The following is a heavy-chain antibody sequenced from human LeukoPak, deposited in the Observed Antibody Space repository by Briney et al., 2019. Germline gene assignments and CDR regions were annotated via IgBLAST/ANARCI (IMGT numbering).Heavy chain of an antibody. Sequence: GGSLRLSCAASGFTFSSNSMNWVRQAPGKGLEWVSSISSSSSDIYYADSVKGRFTISRDNAKNSLYLQMNSMRAEDTAVDYCAREAGQQQVLDYWGQGTLVTVSS. CDR1: GFTFSSNS. D-gene: IGHD6-13*01. J-gene: IGHJ4*02. CDR2: ISSSSSDI. V-gene: IGHV3-21*01. CDR3: AREAGQQQVLDY.